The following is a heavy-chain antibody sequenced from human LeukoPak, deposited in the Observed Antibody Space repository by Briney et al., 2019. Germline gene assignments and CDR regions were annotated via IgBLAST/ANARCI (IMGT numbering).Heavy chain of an antibody. CDR2: IKLDGSEK. Sequence: GGSLRLSCVASGFSFSSYWMSWVRQAPGKGPEWVASIKLDGSEKFYEDSVKGRFTISKANARNSLYLQINSLRPDDTAVYYCAREDHSKYEYECWGNRTTVT. J-gene: IGHJ6*03. CDR3: AREDHSKYEYEC. V-gene: IGHV3-7*01. D-gene: IGHD4-11*01. CDR1: GFSFSSYW.